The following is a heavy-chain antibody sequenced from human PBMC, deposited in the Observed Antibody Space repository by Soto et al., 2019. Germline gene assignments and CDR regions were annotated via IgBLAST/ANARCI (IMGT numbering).Heavy chain of an antibody. J-gene: IGHJ4*02. Sequence: QVQLVQSGAEVKKPGSSVKVSCKASGGTFSSYAISWVRQAPGQGLEWMGGIIPIFGTANYAEKFQGRVTITADESTSTGYMELSSRRAEDMAVYYCASDAAADYYYDSSGYYPAWGEGTLVSVS. CDR3: ASDAAADYYYDSSGYYPA. D-gene: IGHD3-22*01. CDR1: GGTFSSYA. CDR2: IIPIFGTA. V-gene: IGHV1-69*01.